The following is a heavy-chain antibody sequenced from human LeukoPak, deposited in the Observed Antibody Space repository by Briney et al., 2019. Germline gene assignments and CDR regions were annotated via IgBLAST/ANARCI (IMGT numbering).Heavy chain of an antibody. CDR3: ARDHSGSSWDFDY. V-gene: IGHV4-38-2*02. CDR1: GYSISSGYY. J-gene: IGHJ4*02. D-gene: IGHD1-26*01. CDR2: IYHSGST. Sequence: SETLSLTCAVSGYSISSGYYWGWIRQPPGKGLEWIGSIYHSGSTYYNPSLKSRVTISVDTSKNQFSLKLSSVTAADTAVYYCARDHSGSSWDFDYWGQGTLATVSS.